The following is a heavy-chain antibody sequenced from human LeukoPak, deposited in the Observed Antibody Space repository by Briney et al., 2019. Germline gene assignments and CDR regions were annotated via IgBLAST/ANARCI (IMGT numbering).Heavy chain of an antibody. D-gene: IGHD3-10*02. CDR2: ISGSDYT. CDR1: GFTFSSYS. J-gene: IGHJ5*02. Sequence: GGSLRLSCGASGFTFSSYSMTWVRQAPGKGLEWVSSISGSDYTLYADSVKGRFTVSRDNAKNFLYLQMRSLRVEDTAVYYCARDLFGKGNWFDPWGQGTLVTVSS. CDR3: ARDLFGKGNWFDP. V-gene: IGHV3-21*01.